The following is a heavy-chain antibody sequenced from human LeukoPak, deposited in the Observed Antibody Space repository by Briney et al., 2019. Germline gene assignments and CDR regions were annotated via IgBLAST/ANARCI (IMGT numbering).Heavy chain of an antibody. CDR3: ARDRDRMTTVVTGLAAFDI. D-gene: IGHD4-23*01. CDR2: IYYSGST. V-gene: IGHV4-59*01. Sequence: SETLSLTYTVSGGSISSYYWSWIRQPPGKGLEWIGYIYYSGSTNYNPSLKSRVTISVDTSKNQFSLKLSSVTAADTAVYYCARDRDRMTTVVTGLAAFDIWGQGTMVTVSS. CDR1: GGSISSYY. J-gene: IGHJ3*02.